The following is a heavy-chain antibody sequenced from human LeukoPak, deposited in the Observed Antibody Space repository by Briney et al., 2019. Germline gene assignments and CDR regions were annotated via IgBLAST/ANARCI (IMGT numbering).Heavy chain of an antibody. Sequence: GRSLRLSCAASGFTFDDYAMHWVRRAPGKGLEWVSRNSWNSGSIGYADSVKGRFTISRDNAKNSLYLQMNSLRAEDTALYYCAKDISGFLEWYIDYWGQGTLVTVSS. CDR1: GFTFDDYA. D-gene: IGHD3-3*01. V-gene: IGHV3-9*01. CDR3: AKDISGFLEWYIDY. CDR2: NSWNSGSI. J-gene: IGHJ4*02.